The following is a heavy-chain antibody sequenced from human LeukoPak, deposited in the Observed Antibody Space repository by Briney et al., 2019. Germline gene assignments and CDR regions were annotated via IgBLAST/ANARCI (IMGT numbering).Heavy chain of an antibody. CDR2: ISWNSGSI. CDR1: GFTFDDYA. J-gene: IGHJ4*02. CDR3: AKEDSSGYSRGFDY. D-gene: IGHD3-22*01. Sequence: PGRSLRLTCAASGFTFDDYAMHWVRQAPGKGLEWVSGISWNSGSIGYADSVKGRFTISRDNAKNSLYLQMNSLRAEDTALYYCAKEDSSGYSRGFDYWGQGTLVTVSS. V-gene: IGHV3-9*01.